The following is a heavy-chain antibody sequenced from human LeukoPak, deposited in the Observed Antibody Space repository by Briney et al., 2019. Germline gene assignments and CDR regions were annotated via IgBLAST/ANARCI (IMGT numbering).Heavy chain of an antibody. V-gene: IGHV1-46*01. J-gene: IGHJ4*02. CDR3: ARGYCSGGSCYSAGDFDY. CDR1: GYTFTSYY. Sequence: ASVKVSCKASGYTFTSYYMHWVRQAPGQGLEWMGIINPSGGSTSYAQKFQGRVTMTRDMSTSTVYMELSSLRSEDTAVYYCARGYCSGGSCYSAGDFDYWGQGTLVTVSS. D-gene: IGHD2-15*01. CDR2: INPSGGST.